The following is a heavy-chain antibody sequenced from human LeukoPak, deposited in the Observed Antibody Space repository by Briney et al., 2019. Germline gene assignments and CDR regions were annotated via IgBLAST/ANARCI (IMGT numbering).Heavy chain of an antibody. CDR2: IYHSGDT. J-gene: IGHJ4*02. CDR3: ARDGYGGVDH. CDR1: GGSISTYY. D-gene: IGHD3-10*01. Sequence: PSETLSLTCTFSGGSISTYYWGWIRQPPGKSLEWIGYIYHSGDTKYNLSLRSRVSIPVDPSKNELSLKLNSVTAADTAVYYCARDGYGGVDHWGQGPLVTVSS. V-gene: IGHV4-59*01.